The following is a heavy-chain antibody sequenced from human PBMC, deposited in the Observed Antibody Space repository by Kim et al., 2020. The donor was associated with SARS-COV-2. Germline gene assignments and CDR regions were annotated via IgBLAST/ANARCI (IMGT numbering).Heavy chain of an antibody. V-gene: IGHV4-39*01. J-gene: IGHJ4*01. CDR1: GGSISSSSYY. Sequence: SETLSLTCTVSGGSISSSSYYWGWIRQPPGKGLEWIGSIYYSWSTYYNPSLKSRVTISADTSKNQFSLKLSSVTAAATAAYYCARQVRGGVVVAALYYF. CDR3: ARQVRGGVVVAALYYF. CDR2: IYYSWST. D-gene: IGHD2-15*01.